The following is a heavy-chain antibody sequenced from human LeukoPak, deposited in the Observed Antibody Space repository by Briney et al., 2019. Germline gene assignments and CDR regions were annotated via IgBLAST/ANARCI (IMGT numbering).Heavy chain of an antibody. D-gene: IGHD4-17*01. CDR2: ITGSGST. J-gene: IGHJ5*02. V-gene: IGHV3-23*01. Sequence: PGGSLRLSCAVSGLTFTTYAMTWVRQAPGKGLQWVSTITGSGSTYYADSVKGRFTISRDNSQNTLYLQMNSLRAEDTAVYYCAKGYGDYMAWFDPWGQGTLVTVSS. CDR3: AKGYGDYMAWFDP. CDR1: GLTFTTYA.